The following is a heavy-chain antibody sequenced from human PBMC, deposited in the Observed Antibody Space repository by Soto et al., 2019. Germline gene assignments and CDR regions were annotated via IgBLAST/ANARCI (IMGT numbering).Heavy chain of an antibody. V-gene: IGHV4-34*01. J-gene: IGHJ4*02. D-gene: IGHD3-16*02. CDR1: GGSFSGYY. CDR3: ASSHLSVFGGVIPPIN. Sequence: QVQLQQWGAGLLKPSETLSLTCAVYGGSFSGYYWSWIRQPPGKGLEWIGEINHSGSTNYNPSLKRRVTISVDTSKNQFSLKLSSVTAADTAVYYCASSHLSVFGGVIPPINWGQGTLVTVSS. CDR2: INHSGST.